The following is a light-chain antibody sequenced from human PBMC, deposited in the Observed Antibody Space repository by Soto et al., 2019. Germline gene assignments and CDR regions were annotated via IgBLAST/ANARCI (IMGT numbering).Light chain of an antibody. V-gene: IGKV3-11*01. CDR2: DAS. Sequence: EVVLTQSPATLSLSPGERATLSCRASQSVSTYLAWYQQKPGQAPRILIYDASNRATGSPARFSGSGSGTDFTLTISSLEPEDFAVYYCQLRSNWSPGYTFGQGTKREIK. CDR3: QLRSNWSPGYT. CDR1: QSVSTY. J-gene: IGKJ2*01.